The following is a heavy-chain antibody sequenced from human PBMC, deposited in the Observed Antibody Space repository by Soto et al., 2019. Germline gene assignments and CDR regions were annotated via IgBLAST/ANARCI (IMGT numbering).Heavy chain of an antibody. J-gene: IGHJ5*02. CDR3: SRRRMYAIQSGWFDP. CDR2: IYPGDSDT. CDR1: GYSFTSYW. D-gene: IGHD2-8*01. V-gene: IGHV5-51*01. Sequence: GESLKISCEGSGYSFTSYWIGWVRQMPGKGLEWMGIIYPGDSDTRYSPSFQGQVTISADKSISTAYLQWSILKASDPALYYSSRRRMYAIQSGWFDPWGQGTLVTVSS.